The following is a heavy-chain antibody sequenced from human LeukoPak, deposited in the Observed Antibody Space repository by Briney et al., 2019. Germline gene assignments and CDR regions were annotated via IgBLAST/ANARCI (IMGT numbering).Heavy chain of an antibody. CDR1: GGSMNSYY. J-gene: IGHJ4*02. Sequence: SETLSLTCTVSGGSMNSYYWSWIRQPPGKGLEWIGYIYYSGSTNYNPSLKSRVTISVDTSKNQFSLKLSSVTAADTAVYYCARDRCSGGSCHSDYWGQGTLVTVSS. D-gene: IGHD2-15*01. V-gene: IGHV4-59*01. CDR2: IYYSGST. CDR3: ARDRCSGGSCHSDY.